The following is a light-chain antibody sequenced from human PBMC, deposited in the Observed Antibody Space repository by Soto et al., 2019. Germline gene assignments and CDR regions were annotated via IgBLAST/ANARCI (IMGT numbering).Light chain of an antibody. CDR3: HQYNNLWT. V-gene: IGKV3-15*01. CDR2: RAS. Sequence: EVVMTQSPATLSVSPGERGTLSCRASQSVSGNLAWYQQKPGQAPRLLIYRASTRATGIPARFSGSGSGTESTLTISSLQSEDFGVYYCHQYNNLWTFGQGTKVDIK. CDR1: QSVSGN. J-gene: IGKJ1*01.